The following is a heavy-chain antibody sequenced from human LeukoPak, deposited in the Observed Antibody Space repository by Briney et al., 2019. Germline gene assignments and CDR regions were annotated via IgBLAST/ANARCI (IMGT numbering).Heavy chain of an antibody. CDR2: IKEDGSEK. CDR3: ARTGWMEHFDY. CDR1: GFTFSHYQ. J-gene: IGHJ4*02. D-gene: IGHD6-19*01. Sequence: GGSLTLSCAASGFTFSHYQMSWVRQGPEKGLEWVANIKEDGSEKYYVDSVKGRFTISRDNAKNSLILQMNSLRGEDTAVYYCARTGWMEHFDYWGQGTLVTVSS. V-gene: IGHV3-7*01.